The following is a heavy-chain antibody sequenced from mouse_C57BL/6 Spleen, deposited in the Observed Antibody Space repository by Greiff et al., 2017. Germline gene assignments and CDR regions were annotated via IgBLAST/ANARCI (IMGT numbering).Heavy chain of an antibody. Sequence: VQLQQPGAELVKPGASVKVSCKASGYTFTTYCMHWVKQRPGQGLEWIGRIHPSDSDTTSNQKFKGKATLTVDKSSSTAYMQLSSLTAEDSAVYYCAILITTVVPFADGGQGTLVTVSA. D-gene: IGHD1-1*01. CDR2: IHPSDSDT. CDR3: AILITTVVPFAD. J-gene: IGHJ3*01. CDR1: GYTFTTYC. V-gene: IGHV1-74*01.